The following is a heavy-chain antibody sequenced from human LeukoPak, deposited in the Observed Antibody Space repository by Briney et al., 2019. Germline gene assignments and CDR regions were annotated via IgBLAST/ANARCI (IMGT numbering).Heavy chain of an antibody. CDR3: AKDPHVGDPDAFDI. Sequence: GGSLRLSCAASGFTLCNYAVICVRHAPGEGREWFSAISGSGGSTYYTDSVKGRFTISRDNSKNTLYLQMNTLRAEDTAVYYCAKDPHVGDPDAFDIWGQGTLVTVSS. CDR2: ISGSGGST. J-gene: IGHJ3*02. V-gene: IGHV3-23*01. CDR1: GFTLCNYA. D-gene: IGHD2-21*02.